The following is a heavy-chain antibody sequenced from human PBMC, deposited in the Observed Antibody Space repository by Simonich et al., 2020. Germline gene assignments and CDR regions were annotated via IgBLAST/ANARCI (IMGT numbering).Heavy chain of an antibody. D-gene: IGHD7-27*01. CDR2: IKQDGSEK. CDR1: GFTFSSYW. CDR3: ARDGLGTAYYYYMDV. V-gene: IGHV3-7*01. J-gene: IGHJ6*03. Sequence: EVQLVESGGGLVQPGGSLRLSCAASGFTFSSYWMGWVRQAPGKGLEWVANIKQDGSEKYYVDSVKGRFTISRANAKNSLYLQMNSLRAEDTAVYYCARDGLGTAYYYYMDVWGKGTTVTVSS.